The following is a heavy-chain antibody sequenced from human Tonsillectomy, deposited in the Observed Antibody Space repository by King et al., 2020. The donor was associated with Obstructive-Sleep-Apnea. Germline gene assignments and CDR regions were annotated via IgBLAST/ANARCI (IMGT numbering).Heavy chain of an antibody. J-gene: IGHJ4*02. V-gene: IGHV3-74*01. D-gene: IGHD2-2*01. CDR2: INSDGSST. CDR1: GFTFSSYW. Sequence: VQLVESGGGLVQPGGSLRLSCAASGFTFSSYWMHWVRQAPGKGLVWVSRINSDGSSTSYADSVKGRFTISRDNAKNTLYLQMNSLRAEDTAVYYCARGYCSSTSCSDFDYWGQGTLVTVSS. CDR3: ARGYCSSTSCSDFDY.